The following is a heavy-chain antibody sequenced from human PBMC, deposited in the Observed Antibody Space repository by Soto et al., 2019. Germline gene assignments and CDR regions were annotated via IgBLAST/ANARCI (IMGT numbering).Heavy chain of an antibody. CDR3: ARDHPYYDILTGPQDAFDI. D-gene: IGHD3-9*01. J-gene: IGHJ3*02. V-gene: IGHV4-31*03. Sequence: PSETLSLTCTVSGGSISSGGYYWSWIRQHPGKGLEWIGYIYYSGSTYYNPSLKSRVTISVDTSKNQFSLKLSSVTAADTAVYYCARDHPYYDILTGPQDAFDIWGQGTMVTVSS. CDR2: IYYSGST. CDR1: GGSISSGGYY.